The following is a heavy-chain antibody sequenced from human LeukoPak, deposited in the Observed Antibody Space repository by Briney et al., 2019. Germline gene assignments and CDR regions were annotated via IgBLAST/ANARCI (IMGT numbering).Heavy chain of an antibody. CDR2: IYYSGNT. CDR1: GGSISTYY. CDR3: ASLHDNRNYYFDY. J-gene: IGHJ4*02. D-gene: IGHD1-1*01. Sequence: PSETLSLTCTVSGGSISTYYWSWIRQPPGKGLEWIGYIYYSGNTNYNPSLKSRVAISVDTSKNQFSLKLSSVTAADTAVYYCASLHDNRNYYFDYWGQGTLVTVS. V-gene: IGHV4-59*12.